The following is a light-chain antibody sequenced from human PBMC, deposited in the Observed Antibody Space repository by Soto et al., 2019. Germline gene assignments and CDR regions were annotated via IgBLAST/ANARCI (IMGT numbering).Light chain of an antibody. CDR1: SSDVGGYNY. CDR3: SSYTSSSTPLYV. J-gene: IGLJ1*01. Sequence: QSALTQPASVSGSPGQSITSSCTGTSSDVGGYNYVSWYQRHPGKAPKLMIYDVSNRPSGVSNRFSGSKSGNTASLTISGLQAEDEADYYCSSYTSSSTPLYVFGTGTKVTVL. CDR2: DVS. V-gene: IGLV2-14*01.